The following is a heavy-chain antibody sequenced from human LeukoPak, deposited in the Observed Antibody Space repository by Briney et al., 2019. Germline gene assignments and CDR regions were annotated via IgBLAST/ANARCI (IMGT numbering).Heavy chain of an antibody. Sequence: GASVKVSCKASGGTFSSYAISWVRQAPGQGLEWMGGIIPIFGTADYAQKFQGRVMITADTSTSTAYMELRSLRSDDTAVYYCARDAFGELLFEWFDPWGQGTLVTVSS. D-gene: IGHD3-10*01. CDR2: IIPIFGTA. CDR3: ARDAFGELLFEWFDP. J-gene: IGHJ5*02. CDR1: GGTFSSYA. V-gene: IGHV1-69*06.